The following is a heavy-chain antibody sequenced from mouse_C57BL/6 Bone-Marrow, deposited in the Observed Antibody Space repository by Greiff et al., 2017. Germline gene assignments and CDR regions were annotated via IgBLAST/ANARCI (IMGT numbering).Heavy chain of an antibody. J-gene: IGHJ4*01. CDR3: ASHSYYYAMDY. CDR1: GYTFTSYW. Sequence: VQLKQPGAELVMPGASVKLSCKASGYTFTSYWMHWVKQRPGQGLEWIGEIDPSDSYTNYNQKFKGKSTLTVDKSSSTAYMQLSSLTSEDSAVYYCASHSYYYAMDYWGQGTSVTVSS. CDR2: IDPSDSYT. V-gene: IGHV1-69*01.